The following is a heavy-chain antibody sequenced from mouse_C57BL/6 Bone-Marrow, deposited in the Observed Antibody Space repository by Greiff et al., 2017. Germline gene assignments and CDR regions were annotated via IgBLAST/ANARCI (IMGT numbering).Heavy chain of an antibody. Sequence: QVQLKQPGAELVKPGASVKLSCKASGYTFTSYWMHWVKQRPGQGLEWIGMIHPNSGSTNYNEKFKSKATLTVDKSSSTAYMQLSSLTSEDSAVYYCARITVVATEAMDYWGQGTSVTVSS. J-gene: IGHJ4*01. V-gene: IGHV1-64*01. CDR3: ARITVVATEAMDY. CDR2: IHPNSGST. D-gene: IGHD1-1*01. CDR1: GYTFTSYW.